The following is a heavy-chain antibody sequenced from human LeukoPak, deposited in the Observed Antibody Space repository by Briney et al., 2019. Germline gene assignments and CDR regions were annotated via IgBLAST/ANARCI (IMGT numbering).Heavy chain of an antibody. CDR1: GGSISSYY. Sequence: PSETLSLTCTVSGGSISSYYWSWIRQPPGKGLEWIGYIYYSGSTNYNPSLKSRVTISVDTSKNQFSLKLSSVTAADTAVYYCARDNLRPNKYSWFDPWGQGTLVTVSS. J-gene: IGHJ5*02. CDR3: ARDNLRPNKYSWFDP. CDR2: IYYSGST. D-gene: IGHD1/OR15-1a*01. V-gene: IGHV4-59*01.